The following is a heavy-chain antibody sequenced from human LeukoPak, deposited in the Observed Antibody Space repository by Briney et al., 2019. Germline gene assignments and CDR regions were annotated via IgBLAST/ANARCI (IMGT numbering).Heavy chain of an antibody. CDR3: ARSPPGYWSGFDI. CDR1: GFTFNSYW. Sequence: PGGSLRLSCAASGFTFNSYWMSWVRQAPGKGLEWVANIKQDGSEKYYVDSVKGRFTISRDNAKNSLYLQMNSLRAEDTAVYYCARSPPGYWSGFDIWGQGTMVTVSS. D-gene: IGHD3-22*01. J-gene: IGHJ3*02. CDR2: IKQDGSEK. V-gene: IGHV3-7*03.